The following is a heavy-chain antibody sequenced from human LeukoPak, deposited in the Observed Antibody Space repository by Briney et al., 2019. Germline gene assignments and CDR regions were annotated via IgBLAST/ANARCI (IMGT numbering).Heavy chain of an antibody. CDR3: ARLCKGSTSCLEIDP. D-gene: IGHD2-2*01. V-gene: IGHV4-38-2*01. Sequence: PSETLSLTCAVSGYSISSAYYWSWIRQPPGKGLEWIGNVYHSGSTYKNPPLKSRVTISLDTSKNQFSLNLSSVTAADTAVYYFARLCKGSTSCLEIDPWGQGTLVTVS. J-gene: IGHJ5*02. CDR2: VYHSGST. CDR1: GYSISSAYY.